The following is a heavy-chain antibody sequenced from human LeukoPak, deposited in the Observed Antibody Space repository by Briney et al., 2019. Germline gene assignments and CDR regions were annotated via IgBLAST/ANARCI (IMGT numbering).Heavy chain of an antibody. CDR1: GFTFSSYA. D-gene: IGHD2-2*01. Sequence: GGSLRLSCAASGFTFSSYAMSWVRQAPGKGLEWVSAISGSGGSTYYADSVKGRFTISRDNSKNTLYLQMNSLRVEDTAVYYCAKLGDRYQLWAWGQGTLVTVSS. CDR2: ISGSGGST. V-gene: IGHV3-23*01. J-gene: IGHJ5*02. CDR3: AKLGDRYQLWA.